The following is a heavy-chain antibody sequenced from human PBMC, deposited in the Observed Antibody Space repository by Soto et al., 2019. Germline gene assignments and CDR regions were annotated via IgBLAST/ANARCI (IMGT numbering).Heavy chain of an antibody. CDR1: GFTFSSYW. J-gene: IGHJ4*02. V-gene: IGHV3-7*03. CDR2: IKHDGSEK. D-gene: IGHD2-15*01. Sequence: EVQLVESGGGLVQPGGSLRLSCVASGFTFSSYWMTWVRQAPGKGLEWVANIKHDGSEKYYVDSVKGRFTISRDNAKNSLYLQMNSRRAEDTAVYYCARDLAEYCSGGSCYSDAVDHWGQGALVTVSS. CDR3: ARDLAEYCSGGSCYSDAVDH.